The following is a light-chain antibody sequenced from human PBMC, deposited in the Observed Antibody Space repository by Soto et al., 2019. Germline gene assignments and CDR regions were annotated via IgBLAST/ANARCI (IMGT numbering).Light chain of an antibody. V-gene: IGLV2-14*01. J-gene: IGLJ1*01. Sequence: QSVLTQPASVSGSPGQSITISCTGTSSDVGGYNYVSWYQLHPGKAPKLMIYDVSNRPSGVSNRFSGSKSGNTASLTISGLQAEDEADYYCSSYTSSSTYVFGPGTKFTVL. CDR3: SSYTSSSTYV. CDR1: SSDVGGYNY. CDR2: DVS.